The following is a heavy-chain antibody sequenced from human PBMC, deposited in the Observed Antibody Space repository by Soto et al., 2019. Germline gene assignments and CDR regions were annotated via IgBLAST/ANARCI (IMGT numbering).Heavy chain of an antibody. V-gene: IGHV3-74*01. CDR1: GFTFSSSW. D-gene: IGHD3-22*01. CDR3: VKGEYYYDSSGYYPFDY. J-gene: IGHJ4*02. CDR2: IYNDGSRT. Sequence: GSLRLSCAASGFTFSSSWMHWVRQAPGKGLVWVARIYNDGSRTTYADSVKGRFTISRDNSKNTVYLQMSSLRAEDTAVYYCVKGEYYYDSSGYYPFDYWGQGTLVTVSS.